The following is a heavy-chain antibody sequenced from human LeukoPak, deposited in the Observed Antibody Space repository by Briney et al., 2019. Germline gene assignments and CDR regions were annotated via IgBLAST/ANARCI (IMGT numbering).Heavy chain of an antibody. D-gene: IGHD2-8*01. J-gene: IGHJ3*02. V-gene: IGHV3-30-3*01. Sequence: PGGSLRLSCAASGFTFSSYAMHWVRQAPGKGLEWVAVISYDGSNKYYADSVKGRFTISRDNSKNTLYLQMNSLRAEDTAVYYCAKVMAAARDAFDIWGQGTMVTVSS. CDR3: AKVMAAARDAFDI. CDR1: GFTFSSYA. CDR2: ISYDGSNK.